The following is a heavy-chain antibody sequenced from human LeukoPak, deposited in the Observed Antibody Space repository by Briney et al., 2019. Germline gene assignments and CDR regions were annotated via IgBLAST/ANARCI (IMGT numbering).Heavy chain of an antibody. J-gene: IGHJ4*02. CDR3: AKDHSAKSSGWLFDY. CDR2: ISYDGTNK. CDR1: GFTFSSYG. V-gene: IGHV3-30*18. D-gene: IGHD6-19*01. Sequence: GRSLRLSCAASGFTFSSYGIHWVRQAPGKGLEWVAGISYDGTNKYYADSVKDRFTISRDNSKNTLYLQMNSLRAEDTAVYYCAKDHSAKSSGWLFDYWGQGTLVTVSS.